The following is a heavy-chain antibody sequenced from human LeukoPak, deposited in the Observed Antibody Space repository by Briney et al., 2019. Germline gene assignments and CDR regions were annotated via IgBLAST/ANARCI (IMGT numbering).Heavy chain of an antibody. J-gene: IGHJ6*03. CDR1: GGSISSGHYY. D-gene: IGHD2-21*02. Sequence: SETLSLTCTVSGGSISSGHYYWTWIRQHPGTGLEWIGYIYYRGNTYSNPSLTGRLTISVDTSKNQFSLRLSSVTAADTAVYYCARSSVTADDFYYYYMDVWGKGTTVTVSS. CDR3: ARSSVTADDFYYYYMDV. V-gene: IGHV4-31*03. CDR2: IYYRGNT.